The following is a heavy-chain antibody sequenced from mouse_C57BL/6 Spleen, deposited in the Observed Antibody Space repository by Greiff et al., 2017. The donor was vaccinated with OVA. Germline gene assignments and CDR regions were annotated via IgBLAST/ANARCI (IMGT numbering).Heavy chain of an antibody. CDR1: GYTFTSYG. V-gene: IGHV1-81*01. Sequence: VKLQESGAELARPGASVKLSCKASGYTFTSYGISWVKQRTGQGLEWIGEIYPRSGNTYYNEKFKGKATLTADKSSSTAYMELRSLTSEDSAVYFCARPHYYGSSPYAMDYWGQGTSVTVSS. CDR2: IYPRSGNT. D-gene: IGHD1-1*01. CDR3: ARPHYYGSSPYAMDY. J-gene: IGHJ4*01.